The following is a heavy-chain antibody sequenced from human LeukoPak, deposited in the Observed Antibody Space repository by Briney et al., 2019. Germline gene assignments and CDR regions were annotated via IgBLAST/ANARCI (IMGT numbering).Heavy chain of an antibody. D-gene: IGHD1-26*01. J-gene: IGHJ4*02. CDR1: GFTFSNGW. CDR2: IKSKSDGGTI. CDR3: TVGQYCDY. Sequence: PGGSLRLSCAASGFTFSNGWMGWVRQAPGKGLEWVGRIKSKSDGGTIDHAAPVKGRFTISRDDSKYMAYLQMNSLKTEDTAVYYCTVGQYCDYWGQGTLVTISS. V-gene: IGHV3-15*01.